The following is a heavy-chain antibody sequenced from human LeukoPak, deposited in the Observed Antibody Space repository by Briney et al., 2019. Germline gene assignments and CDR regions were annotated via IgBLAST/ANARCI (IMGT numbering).Heavy chain of an antibody. V-gene: IGHV3-23*01. CDR3: ARGPGGSYSFDY. CDR2: ISGSGDGT. CDR1: GFTFSNYA. J-gene: IGHJ4*02. Sequence: GGSLRLSCAASGFTFSNYAMSWVRQTPGKGLEWVSVISGSGDGTNYADSVQGRFTISRDNAKNTVYLQMNSLRAEDSAVYYCARGPGGSYSFDYWGQGTPVTVSS. D-gene: IGHD1-26*01.